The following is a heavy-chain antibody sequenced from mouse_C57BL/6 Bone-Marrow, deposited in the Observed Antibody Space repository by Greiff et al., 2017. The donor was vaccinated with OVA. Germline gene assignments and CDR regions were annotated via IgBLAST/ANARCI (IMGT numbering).Heavy chain of an antibody. CDR2: IDPSDSYT. Sequence: QVQLQQPGAELVMPGASVKLSCKASGYTFTSYWMHWVKQRPGQGLEWIGEIDPSDSYTNYNQKFKGQSTLTVDKSSSTAYMQLSSLTSEDSAVYYCARDGYSWYFDVWGTGTTVTVSS. V-gene: IGHV1-69*01. CDR1: GYTFTSYW. J-gene: IGHJ1*03. D-gene: IGHD2-3*01. CDR3: ARDGYSWYFDV.